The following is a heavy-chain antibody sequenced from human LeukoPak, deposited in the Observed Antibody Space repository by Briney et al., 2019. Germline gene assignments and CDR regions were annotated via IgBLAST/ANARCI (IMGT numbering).Heavy chain of an antibody. Sequence: PSETLSLTCTVSGGSISSGDYYWSWIRQPPGKGLEWIGYIYYSGSTYYNPSLKSRVTISVDTSKNQFSLKLSSVTAADTAVYYCARGRSSSIDFDYWGQGTLVTVS. V-gene: IGHV4-30-4*01. CDR2: IYYSGST. CDR3: ARGRSSSIDFDY. CDR1: GGSISSGDYY. J-gene: IGHJ4*02. D-gene: IGHD6-6*01.